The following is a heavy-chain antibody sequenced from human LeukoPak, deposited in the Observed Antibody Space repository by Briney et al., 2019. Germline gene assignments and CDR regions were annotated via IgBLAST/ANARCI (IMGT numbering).Heavy chain of an antibody. V-gene: IGHV1-18*01. Sequence: ASVTVSCKASGYTFTSYGISWVRQAPGQGLEWMGWISAYNGNTNYAQKLQGRVTMTTDTSTSTAYMELRSLRSDDTAVYYCARDPKGSSRLNAFDIWGQGTMVTVSS. D-gene: IGHD6-13*01. J-gene: IGHJ3*02. CDR3: ARDPKGSSRLNAFDI. CDR2: ISAYNGNT. CDR1: GYTFTSYG.